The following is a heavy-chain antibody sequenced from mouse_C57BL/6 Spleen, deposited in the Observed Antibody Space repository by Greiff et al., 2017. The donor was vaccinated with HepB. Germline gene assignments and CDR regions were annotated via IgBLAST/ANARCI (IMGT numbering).Heavy chain of an antibody. CDR2: ISSGSSTI. V-gene: IGHV5-17*01. CDR1: GFTFSDYG. CDR3: AKSLGRGYAMDY. Sequence: DVQLVESGGGLVKPGGSLKLSCAASGFTFSDYGMHWVRQAPEKGLEWVAYISSGSSTIYYADTVKGRFTISRDNAKNTLFLQMTSLRSEDTAMYYCAKSLGRGYAMDYWGQGTSVTVSS. J-gene: IGHJ4*01. D-gene: IGHD4-1*01.